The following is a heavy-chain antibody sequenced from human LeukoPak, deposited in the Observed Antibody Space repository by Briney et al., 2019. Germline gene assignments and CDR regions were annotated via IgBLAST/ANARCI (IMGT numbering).Heavy chain of an antibody. Sequence: PSETLSLTGTVSGGSISSSSYYWGWIRQPPGKGLEWIGSIYYSGSTYYNPSLKSRVTISVDTSKNQFSLKLSSVTAADTAVYYCASSGPCSGGSCLLYGMDVWGQGTTVTVSS. CDR1: GGSISSSSYY. D-gene: IGHD2-15*01. CDR3: ASSGPCSGGSCLLYGMDV. V-gene: IGHV4-39*01. CDR2: IYYSGST. J-gene: IGHJ6*02.